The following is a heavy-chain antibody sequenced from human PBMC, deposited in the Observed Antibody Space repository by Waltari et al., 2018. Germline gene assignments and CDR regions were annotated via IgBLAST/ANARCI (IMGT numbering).Heavy chain of an antibody. J-gene: IGHJ5*02. Sequence: EVQLVESGGGLAQPGGSLRLSCATSGFSLSDVWMNWVRQSPGKGLEWVSRISYDGTKTTYADSVKGRFTISRDTAKNTVYLQMDSLRADDTAVYHCAKSDWLDPWGQGTLVTVSS. CDR3: AKSDWLDP. CDR1: GFSLSDVW. CDR2: ISYDGTKT. V-gene: IGHV3-74*03.